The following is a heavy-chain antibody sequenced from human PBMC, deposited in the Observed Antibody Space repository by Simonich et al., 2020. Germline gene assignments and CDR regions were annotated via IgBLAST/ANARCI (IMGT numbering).Heavy chain of an antibody. V-gene: IGHV4-34*01. CDR1: GGSFSGYY. J-gene: IGHJ4*02. D-gene: IGHD3-22*01. CDR2: INISGST. Sequence: QVQLQQWGAGLLKPSEPLSLTCAVYGGSFSGYYGSWIGQPPGKGREWIGEINISGSTNYNPTIKSRGTISVDTSKNQFSLKLSSVTAADTAVYYCARLGVYDSSGYNDYWGQGTLVTVSS. CDR3: ARLGVYDSSGYNDY.